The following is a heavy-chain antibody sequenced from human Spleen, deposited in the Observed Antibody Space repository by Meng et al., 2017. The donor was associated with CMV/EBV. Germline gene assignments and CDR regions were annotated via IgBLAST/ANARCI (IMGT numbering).Heavy chain of an antibody. V-gene: IGHV3-23*01. D-gene: IGHD5-18*01. CDR1: GFTFSSYA. Sequence: GESLKISCAASGFTFSSYAMTWVRQAPGKGLEWVSAISGSGGSTYYADSVKGRFTISRDNSKNTLYLQMNSLRAEDTAVYYCAKEDTAMVSPIYGMDVWGQGTTVTVSS. CDR2: ISGSGGST. J-gene: IGHJ6*02. CDR3: AKEDTAMVSPIYGMDV.